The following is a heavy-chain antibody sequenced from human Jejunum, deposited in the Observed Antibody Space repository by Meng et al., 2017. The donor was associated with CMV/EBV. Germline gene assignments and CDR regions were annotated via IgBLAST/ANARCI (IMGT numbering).Heavy chain of an antibody. CDR2: ISKGGSDT. V-gene: IGHV3-23*03. CDR3: ATYHRGPDYFLDH. J-gene: IGHJ4*02. D-gene: IGHD4/OR15-4a*01. Sequence: SGFIFSTYARSWVRQAPGKGLGWVSVISKGGSDTYYADSMKSRFTMSRDDSTNMVYLQMSSLRADDTARYFCATYHRGPDYFLDHWGQGTLVTVSS. CDR1: GFIFSTYA.